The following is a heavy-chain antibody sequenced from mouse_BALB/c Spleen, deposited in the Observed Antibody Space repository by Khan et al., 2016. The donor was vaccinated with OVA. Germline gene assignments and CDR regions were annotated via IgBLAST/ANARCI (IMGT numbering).Heavy chain of an antibody. V-gene: IGHV3-6*02. Sequence: EVQLQESGPGLVKPSQSLSLTCSVTGYSITSGYFWNWIRQFPGNKLEWMGYIRYDGDYNYNPSLNNRISIIRDTSKNQIFMRLNSVTPEDTATYYCARWGNSGPAWFTSWGQGTLLTVSA. CDR1: GYSITSGYF. J-gene: IGHJ3*01. CDR2: IRYDGDY. D-gene: IGHD3-1*01. CDR3: ARWGNSGPAWFTS.